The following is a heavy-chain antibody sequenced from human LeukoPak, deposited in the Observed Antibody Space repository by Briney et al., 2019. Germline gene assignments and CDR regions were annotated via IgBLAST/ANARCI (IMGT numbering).Heavy chain of an antibody. J-gene: IGHJ4*02. CDR3: ARFLKAAAYYFDC. D-gene: IGHD6-13*01. V-gene: IGHV4-34*01. CDR1: GGSFSGYY. Sequence: SETLSLTCAVYGGSFSGYYWSWIRQPPGKGLEWIGEINHSGSTNYNPSLKSRVTISVDTSKNQFSLKLSSVTAADTAVYYCARFLKAAAYYFDCWGQGTLVTVSS. CDR2: INHSGST.